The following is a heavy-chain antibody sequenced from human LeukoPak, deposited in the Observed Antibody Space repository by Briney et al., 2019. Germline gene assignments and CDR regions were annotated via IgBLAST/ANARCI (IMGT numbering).Heavy chain of an antibody. D-gene: IGHD3-22*01. Sequence: GGSLRLSCAASGFTFSGYWMSWVRQAPGKGQEWVANINLDGSVIHYVDSAKGRFTISRDNAKNSLYLQMNYLRAEDTAFYYCATSDDSSGSDWGQGTLVTVSS. CDR2: INLDGSVI. J-gene: IGHJ4*02. CDR3: ATSDDSSGSD. V-gene: IGHV3-7*01. CDR1: GFTFSGYW.